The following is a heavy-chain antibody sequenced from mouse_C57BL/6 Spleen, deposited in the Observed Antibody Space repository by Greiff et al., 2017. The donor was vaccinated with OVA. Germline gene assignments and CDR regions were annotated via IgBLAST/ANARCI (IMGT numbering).Heavy chain of an antibody. V-gene: IGHV1-22*01. CDR2: INPNNGGT. CDR1: GYTFTDYN. CDR3: ARTPPSYYFDY. Sequence: EVQLQESGPELVKPGASVKMSCKASGYTFTDYNMHWVKQSHGKSLEWIGYINPNNGGTSYNQKFKGKATLTVNKYSSTAYMELRSLTSEDSAVYYCARTPPSYYFDYWGHGTTLTVSS. J-gene: IGHJ2*01.